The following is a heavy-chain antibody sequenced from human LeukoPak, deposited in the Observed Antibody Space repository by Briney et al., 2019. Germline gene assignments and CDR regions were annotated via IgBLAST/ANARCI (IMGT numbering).Heavy chain of an antibody. CDR2: IYYSGST. CDR1: GGSISSSSYY. V-gene: IGHV4-39*01. CDR3: ARHGTISSESYFDY. D-gene: IGHD1-14*01. J-gene: IGHJ4*02. Sequence: SETLSLTCTVSGGSISSSSYYWGWIRQPPGKGLEWIGSIYYSGSTNYNPSLKSRVTISVDTSKNQFSLKLSSVTAADTAVYYCARHGTISSESYFDYWGQGALVTVSS.